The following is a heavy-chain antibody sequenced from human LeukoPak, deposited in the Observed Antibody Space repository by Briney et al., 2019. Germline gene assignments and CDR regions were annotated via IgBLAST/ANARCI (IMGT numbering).Heavy chain of an antibody. CDR1: GFTFSSYG. CDR3: AKDRYSGSYSRNYYYGMDV. J-gene: IGHJ6*01. Sequence: GGSLRLSCAASGFTFSSYGMHWVRQAPGRGLEWVAVISYDGSDKYYADSVRGRFTISRDNSKNTLYLQMNSLRAEDTAVYYCAKDRYSGSYSRNYYYGMDVWGQGTTATVSP. D-gene: IGHD1-26*01. V-gene: IGHV3-30*18. CDR2: ISYDGSDK.